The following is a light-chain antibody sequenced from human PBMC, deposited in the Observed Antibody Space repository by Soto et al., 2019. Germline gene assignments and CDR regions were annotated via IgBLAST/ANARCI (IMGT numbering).Light chain of an antibody. CDR3: QAYDYSLTASV. CDR1: SSNLGAGYD. Sequence: QSVLTQPPSVSGAPGQRVTIPCTGNSSNLGAGYDVHWYQQLPGTAPKLVIHGNRNRPSGVPERFSGSKSGTSASLAITGLQAVDEGDYYCQAYDYSLTASVFGGGTKLTVL. CDR2: GNR. V-gene: IGLV1-40*01. J-gene: IGLJ3*02.